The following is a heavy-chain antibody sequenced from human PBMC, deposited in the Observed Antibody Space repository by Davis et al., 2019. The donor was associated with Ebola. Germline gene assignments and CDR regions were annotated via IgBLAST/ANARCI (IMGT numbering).Heavy chain of an antibody. V-gene: IGHV3-23*01. CDR2: LGTSADT. CDR3: AKDNRNIWSEV. CDR1: GLTFGDYT. J-gene: IGHJ3*01. D-gene: IGHD2/OR15-2a*01. Sequence: GGSLRLSCAASGLTFGDYTMTWVRQAPGKGLEWVSTLGTSADTYYADSVKGRFTISRDNSKNTLYLQMNGLRVEDTAIYYCAKDNRNIWSEVWGQGTMVTVSS.